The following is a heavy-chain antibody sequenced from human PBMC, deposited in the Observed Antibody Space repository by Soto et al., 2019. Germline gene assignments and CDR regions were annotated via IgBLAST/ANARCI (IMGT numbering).Heavy chain of an antibody. D-gene: IGHD2-2*01. CDR2: ISSSSSYI. CDR1: GFTFSSYS. Sequence: GGSLRLSCAASGFTFSSYSMNWVRQAPGKGLEWVSSISSSSSYIYYADSVKGRFTISRDNAKNSLYLQMNSLRAADTAVYYCARARTYLDYYYYMDVWGKGTTVTVSS. V-gene: IGHV3-21*01. CDR3: ARARTYLDYYYYMDV. J-gene: IGHJ6*03.